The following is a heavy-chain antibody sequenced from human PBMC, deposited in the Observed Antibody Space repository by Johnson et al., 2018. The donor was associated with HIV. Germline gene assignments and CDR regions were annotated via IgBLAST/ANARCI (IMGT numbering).Heavy chain of an antibody. Sequence: QVQLVESGGGVVQPGRSLRLSCAASGFTFSSYAMHWVRQAPGKGLEWVAVLSYDGRNKYYADSVKGRFTISRDNSKNTLYLQMNSLRAEDTAVYYCARGPGGFGAFDIWGQGTMVTVSS. J-gene: IGHJ3*02. V-gene: IGHV3-30*14. D-gene: IGHD2-8*02. CDR1: GFTFSSYA. CDR2: LSYDGRNK. CDR3: ARGPGGFGAFDI.